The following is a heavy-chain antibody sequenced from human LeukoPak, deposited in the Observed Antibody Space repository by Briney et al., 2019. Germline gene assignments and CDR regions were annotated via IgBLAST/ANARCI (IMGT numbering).Heavy chain of an antibody. CDR2: TYYKSKWYN. CDR3: ARVSYSGSPF. Sequence: SQTLSLTCAISGDSVSSNSAAWNWIRQSPSRGLEWLGRTYYKSKWYNDYEASVKSRITINADTSKNQFSLQLNSVTPEDTAVYYCARVSYSGSPFWGQGTLVTVSA. D-gene: IGHD6-6*01. J-gene: IGHJ4*02. CDR1: GDSVSSNSAA. V-gene: IGHV6-1*01.